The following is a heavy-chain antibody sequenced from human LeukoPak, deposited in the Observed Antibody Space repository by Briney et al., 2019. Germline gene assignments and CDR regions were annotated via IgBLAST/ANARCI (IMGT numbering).Heavy chain of an antibody. CDR1: DSSITSYY. D-gene: IGHD1-26*01. CDR3: ARELGATEFDP. Sequence: PSETLSLTCTVSDSSITSYYWRWIRQPAGKGLEWIGRIYTSGSTNYNPSLKSRVTMSVDTSKNQFSLKLSSVTAADTAVYYCARELGATEFDPWGQGTLVTVSS. CDR2: IYTSGST. J-gene: IGHJ5*02. V-gene: IGHV4-4*07.